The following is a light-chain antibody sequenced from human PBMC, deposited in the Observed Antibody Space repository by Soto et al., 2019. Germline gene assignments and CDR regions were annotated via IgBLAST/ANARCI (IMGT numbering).Light chain of an antibody. J-gene: IGKJ2*01. CDR3: QQSYRMPYT. V-gene: IGKV1-39*01. Sequence: DIQMTQSPSSLSASVGDRVTITCRASQSFSTFLNWYQQKPGKAPNLLIYTASSLQSGVPSRFSGSGSGTDFTLTISSLQPEDFATYYCQQSYRMPYTFGQGTKLEIK. CDR1: QSFSTF. CDR2: TAS.